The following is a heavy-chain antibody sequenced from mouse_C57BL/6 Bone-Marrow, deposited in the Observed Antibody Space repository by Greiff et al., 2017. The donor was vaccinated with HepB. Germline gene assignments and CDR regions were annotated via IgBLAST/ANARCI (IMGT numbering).Heavy chain of an antibody. V-gene: IGHV1-19*01. CDR2: INPYNGAT. Sequence: VQLQQSGPVLVKPGASVKMSCKASGYTFTDYYMNWVKQSHGKSLEWIGVINPYNGATSYNQKFKGKATLTVDKSSSTAYMALSSLTSEDSAVYYCAKRGIYYDYDGPYWGQGTSVTVSS. D-gene: IGHD2-4*01. J-gene: IGHJ4*01. CDR3: AKRGIYYDYDGPY. CDR1: GYTFTDYY.